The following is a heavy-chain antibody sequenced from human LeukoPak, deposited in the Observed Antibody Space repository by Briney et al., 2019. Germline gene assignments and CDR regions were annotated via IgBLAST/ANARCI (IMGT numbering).Heavy chain of an antibody. D-gene: IGHD1-14*01. Sequence: GGSLRLSCAASGFTFSDYYMSWIRQAPGKGLEWVSYISSSGSTIYYADPVKGRFTISRDNAKNSLYLQMNSLRAEDTAVYYCARRAITDAFDIWGQGTMVTVSS. CDR2: ISSSGSTI. J-gene: IGHJ3*02. CDR3: ARRAITDAFDI. CDR1: GFTFSDYY. V-gene: IGHV3-11*01.